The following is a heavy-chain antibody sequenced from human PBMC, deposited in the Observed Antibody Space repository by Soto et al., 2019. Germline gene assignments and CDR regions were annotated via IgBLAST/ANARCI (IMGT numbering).Heavy chain of an antibody. D-gene: IGHD3-10*01. J-gene: IGHJ4*02. CDR2: INDSGTT. V-gene: IGHV4-31*02. CDR1: GGSLKSGGYY. Sequence: SETLSLTCMVSGGSLKSGGYYWSWIRHQLGRGLEWIGSINDSGTTYYNPSLRSRLFMSMDLSKNEVSLKLRFVTAADTAVYYCVRGRTYYAPWGRGTRVTV. CDR3: VRGRTYYAP.